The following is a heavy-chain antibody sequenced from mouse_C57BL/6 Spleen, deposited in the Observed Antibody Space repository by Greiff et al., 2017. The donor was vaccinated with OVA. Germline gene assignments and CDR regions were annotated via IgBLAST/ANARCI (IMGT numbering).Heavy chain of an antibody. CDR1: GYTFTDYE. CDR3: TRWRDSSFAY. V-gene: IGHV1-15*01. D-gene: IGHD3-3*01. Sequence: QVQLQQSGAELVRPGASVTLSCKASGYTFTDYEMHWVKQTPVHGLEWIGAIDPETGGTAYNQKFKGKAILTADKSSSTAYMELRSLTSEDSAVYYCTRWRDSSFAYWGQGTLVTVSA. CDR2: IDPETGGT. J-gene: IGHJ3*01.